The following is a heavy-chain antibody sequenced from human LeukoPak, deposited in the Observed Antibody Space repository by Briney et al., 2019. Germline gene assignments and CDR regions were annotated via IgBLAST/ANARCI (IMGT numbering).Heavy chain of an antibody. J-gene: IGHJ3*02. D-gene: IGHD1-26*01. V-gene: IGHV3-23*01. Sequence: GGSLRLSCAASGFTSSSYAMSWVRQAPGKGLEWVSAISGSGGSTYYADSVEGRFTISRDNSKNTLYLQMNSLRAEDTAVYYCAKVFNRPHAGATRSYAFDIWGQGTMVTVSS. CDR3: AKVFNRPHAGATRSYAFDI. CDR2: ISGSGGST. CDR1: GFTSSSYA.